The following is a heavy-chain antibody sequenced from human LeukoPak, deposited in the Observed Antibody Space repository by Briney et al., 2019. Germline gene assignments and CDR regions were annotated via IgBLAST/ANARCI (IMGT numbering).Heavy chain of an antibody. D-gene: IGHD2-2*02. CDR3: AKGQYCSSTSCYKVNNWFDP. CDR1: GFTFSSYA. Sequence: GGSLRLSCAASGFTFSSYAMSWVRQAQGKGLEWVSDISGSGGSTYYADSVKGRFTISRDNSKNTLYLQMNSLRAEDTAVYYCAKGQYCSSTSCYKVNNWFDPWGQGTLVTVSS. J-gene: IGHJ5*02. CDR2: ISGSGGST. V-gene: IGHV3-23*01.